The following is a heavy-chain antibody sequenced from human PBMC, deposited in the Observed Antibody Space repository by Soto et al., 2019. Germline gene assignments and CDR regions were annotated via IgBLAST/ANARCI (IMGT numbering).Heavy chain of an antibody. D-gene: IGHD2-15*01. J-gene: IGHJ4*02. Sequence: QVQLVESGGGVVQPGRSLRLSCVASGLTFNSYAMHWVRLAPGKGLDWVASISYHGTIIYYADSVKGRFTISRDNSKNTLYLQMNSLRADDTAVYFCARVTPTGYDINAHFDFWGQGTLVTVSS. CDR2: ISYHGTII. CDR3: ARVTPTGYDINAHFDF. V-gene: IGHV3-30-3*01. CDR1: GLTFNSYA.